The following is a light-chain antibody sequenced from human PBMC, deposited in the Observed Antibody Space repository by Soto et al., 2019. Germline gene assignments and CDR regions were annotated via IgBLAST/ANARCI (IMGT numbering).Light chain of an antibody. Sequence: QSALTQPASVSGSPGQSITISCTGTSSDFGGYDYVSWYQQHPGKAPKLMIYDVSNRPSGVSNRFSGSKSGNTASLTISGPQAEDEADYHCSSYTTSRTVLFGGGTKLTLL. CDR2: DVS. CDR1: SSDFGGYDY. J-gene: IGLJ2*01. V-gene: IGLV2-14*03. CDR3: SSYTTSRTVL.